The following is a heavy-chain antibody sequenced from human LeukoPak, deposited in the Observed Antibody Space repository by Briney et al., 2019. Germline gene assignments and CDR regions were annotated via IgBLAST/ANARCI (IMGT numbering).Heavy chain of an antibody. J-gene: IGHJ4*02. CDR1: GFTFSRYW. CDR3: ARDNSGSYDF. Sequence: GGSLRLSCAASGFTFSRYWMSWVRQAPGKGLEWVANVKQDGSDKYYVDSVKGRFTISRDNAKNSLYLQMNSLGAEDTAVYYCARDNSGSYDFWGQGTLVTVSS. V-gene: IGHV3-7*01. D-gene: IGHD3-10*01. CDR2: VKQDGSDK.